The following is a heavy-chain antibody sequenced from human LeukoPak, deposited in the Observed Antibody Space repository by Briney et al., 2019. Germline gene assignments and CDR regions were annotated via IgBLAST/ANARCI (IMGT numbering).Heavy chain of an antibody. Sequence: GGSLRLSCAASGFTFSSYWMHWVRQAPGKGLVWVSRMNSDGSSTSYADSVKGRFTISRDNAKNTLYLQMNSLRAEDTAVYYCAKGRGAVAGYFDYWGQGTLVTVSS. CDR3: AKGRGAVAGYFDY. J-gene: IGHJ4*02. V-gene: IGHV3-74*01. CDR1: GFTFSSYW. D-gene: IGHD6-19*01. CDR2: MNSDGSST.